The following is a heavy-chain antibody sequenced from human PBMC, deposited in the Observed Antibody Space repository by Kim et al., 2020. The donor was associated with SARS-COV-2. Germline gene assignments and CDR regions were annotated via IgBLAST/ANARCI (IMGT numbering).Heavy chain of an antibody. D-gene: IGHD3-16*01. CDR3: AKDVLGGQAYYYYYMDV. V-gene: IGHV3-9*01. J-gene: IGHJ6*03. CDR2: ISWNSGSI. CDR1: GFTFGDYA. Sequence: GGSLRLSCAASGFTFGDYAMHWVRQAPGKGLEWVSGISWNSGSIGYADSVKGRFTISRDNAKNSLYLQMNSLRAEDTALYYCAKDVLGGQAYYYYYMDVWGKGTTVTVSS.